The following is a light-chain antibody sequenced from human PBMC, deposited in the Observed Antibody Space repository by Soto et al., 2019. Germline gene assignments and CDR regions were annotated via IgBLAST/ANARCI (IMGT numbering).Light chain of an antibody. Sequence: EIVLTQSPGTLSLSPGERATLSCRASQSVISTYLAWYQQKPGQAPRLLIYGASSRATGIPDRFSGSGSGTDFTLTISRLEPEDFAVYYCQQYRDSLGTFGQGTNVELK. J-gene: IGKJ1*01. CDR1: QSVISTY. CDR2: GAS. CDR3: QQYRDSLGT. V-gene: IGKV3-20*01.